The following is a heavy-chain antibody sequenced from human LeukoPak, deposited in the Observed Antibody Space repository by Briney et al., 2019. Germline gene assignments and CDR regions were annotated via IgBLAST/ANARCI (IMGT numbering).Heavy chain of an antibody. Sequence: ASVKVSCKASGYTFTSYVISWVRQAPGQGLEWMGWISAYNGNTNYAQKLQGRVTMTTDTSTSTAYMELRSLRSDDTAVYYCARDRYYDILTGHDYWGQGTLVTVSS. D-gene: IGHD3-9*01. CDR2: ISAYNGNT. CDR3: ARDRYYDILTGHDY. V-gene: IGHV1-18*01. CDR1: GYTFTSYV. J-gene: IGHJ4*02.